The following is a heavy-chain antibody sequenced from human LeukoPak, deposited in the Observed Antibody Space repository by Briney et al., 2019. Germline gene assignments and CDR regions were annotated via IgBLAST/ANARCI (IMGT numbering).Heavy chain of an antibody. CDR3: AKDHYDSSGYYFGDFDY. Sequence: GGTLRLSCAASGFTFSSYGMSWVRQAPGKGLEWVSAISGSGGSTYYADSVKGRFTISRDNSKNTLYLQMNSLRAEDTAVYYCAKDHYDSSGYYFGDFDYWGQGTLVTVSS. V-gene: IGHV3-23*01. CDR1: GFTFSSYG. CDR2: ISGSGGST. D-gene: IGHD3-22*01. J-gene: IGHJ4*02.